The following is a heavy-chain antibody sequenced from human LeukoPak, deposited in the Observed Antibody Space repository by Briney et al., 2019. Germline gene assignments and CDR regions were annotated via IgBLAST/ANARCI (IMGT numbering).Heavy chain of an antibody. J-gene: IGHJ4*02. V-gene: IGHV3-30-3*01. Sequence: GGSLRLSCAASGFTFSSYAMHWVRHAPGKGLEWVAVISYDGSNKYYADSVKGRFTISRDNSKNTLYLQMNSLRAEDTAVYYCARDASPKGKFDYWGQGTLVTVSS. CDR2: ISYDGSNK. CDR1: GFTFSSYA. D-gene: IGHD4-23*01. CDR3: ARDASPKGKFDY.